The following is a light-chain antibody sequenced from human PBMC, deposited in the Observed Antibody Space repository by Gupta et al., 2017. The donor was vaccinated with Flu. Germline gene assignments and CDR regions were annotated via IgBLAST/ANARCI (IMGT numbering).Light chain of an antibody. CDR1: GSNIGTNH. Sequence: QSVLTQSPSASGTPGQEISISCSGSGSNIGTNHVYWYYHVPGTAPQLLIYRSKQRPSGVPERFSGYKSGTSASLAVSGLRSEDEGDYYCSAWDDNLGRVLFGGGTKLTVL. CDR3: SAWDDNLGRVL. V-gene: IGLV1-47*01. CDR2: RSK. J-gene: IGLJ2*01.